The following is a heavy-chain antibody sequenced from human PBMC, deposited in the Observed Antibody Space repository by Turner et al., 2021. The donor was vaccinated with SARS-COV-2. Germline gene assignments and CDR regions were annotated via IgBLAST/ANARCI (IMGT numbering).Heavy chain of an antibody. V-gene: IGHV1-8*01. D-gene: IGHD5-18*01. CDR3: ARTFTAMVRVDY. Sequence: QVQLVQSGAEVKKPGASVKVSCKASGYTFTSYDLNWVRQATGQGLEWMGWMNPNSGNTGYAQKFQGRVTRTRNTSISTADMELSSLRSEDTAVYYCARTFTAMVRVDYWGQGTLVTVSS. CDR1: GYTFTSYD. CDR2: MNPNSGNT. J-gene: IGHJ4*02.